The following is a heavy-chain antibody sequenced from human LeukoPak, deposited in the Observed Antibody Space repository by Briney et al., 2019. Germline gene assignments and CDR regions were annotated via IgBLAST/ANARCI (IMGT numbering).Heavy chain of an antibody. CDR1: GGSFSGYY. Sequence: PSETLSLTCAVYGGSFSGYYWSWIRQPPGKGLEWIGEINHSGSTNYNPSLKSRVTISVDTSKNQFSLKLSSATAADTAVYYCARVPLSPYSGSYYSYYYGMDVWGQGTTVTVSS. J-gene: IGHJ6*02. CDR2: INHSGST. CDR3: ARVPLSPYSGSYYSYYYGMDV. D-gene: IGHD1-26*01. V-gene: IGHV4-34*01.